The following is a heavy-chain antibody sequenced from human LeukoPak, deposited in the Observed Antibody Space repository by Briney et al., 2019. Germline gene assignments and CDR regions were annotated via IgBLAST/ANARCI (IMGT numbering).Heavy chain of an antibody. CDR2: IYSGGST. CDR3: ARGPAGYN. V-gene: IGHV3-53*01. CDR1: GFTVSSNH. J-gene: IGHJ4*02. Sequence: GGPLRLSCAASGFTVSSNHMSWVRQAPGKGLEWVSVIYSGGSTDYADSVKGRFTISRDNLKNTLYLQMNSLRAEDTAVYYCARGPAGYNWGQGTLVTFSS. D-gene: IGHD1-1*01.